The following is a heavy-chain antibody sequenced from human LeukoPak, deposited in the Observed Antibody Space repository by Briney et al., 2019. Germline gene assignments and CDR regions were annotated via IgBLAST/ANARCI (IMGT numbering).Heavy chain of an antibody. CDR2: INAGHGNT. V-gene: IGHV1-3*01. CDR1: GFSFTDYA. J-gene: IGHJ5*02. D-gene: IGHD3-22*01. CDR3: ARKVPNDSSGYYYRGQFDP. Sequence: ASVKVSCKATGFSFTDYAIHWVRQAPGQGLEWMGWINAGHGNTLYSRQFQDRVTITRDTSATTAYMELSSLRSEDTAVYYCARKVPNDSSGYYYRGQFDPWGQGTLVTVSS.